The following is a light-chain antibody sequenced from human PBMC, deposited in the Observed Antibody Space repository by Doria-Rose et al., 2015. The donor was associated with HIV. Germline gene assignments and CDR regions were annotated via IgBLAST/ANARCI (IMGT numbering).Light chain of an antibody. V-gene: IGKV3-20*01. Sequence: TQSPGTLSLSPGERATLSCRASQSFSSTCLAWYQQKPGQAPSLLIYDGSTRATGIPDRFSASGSGTDFTLTINRLEPEDFALYYCDQYGTSWTFGQGTKVEI. CDR1: QSFSSTC. J-gene: IGKJ1*01. CDR3: DQYGTSWT. CDR2: DGS.